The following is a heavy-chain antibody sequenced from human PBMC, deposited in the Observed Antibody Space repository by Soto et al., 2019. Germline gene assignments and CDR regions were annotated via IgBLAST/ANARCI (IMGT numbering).Heavy chain of an antibody. CDR2: ISDSGGST. V-gene: IGHV3-23*01. Sequence: PGGSLRLSCAASGFTFSSYAMTWVRQAPGKGLEWVTAISDSGGSTYYADSVTGRFTISRDNAKKTLYLQLNSLRAEDTAVYYCAKVGDYGDYFDYWGQGTLVTVSS. CDR1: GFTFSSYA. CDR3: AKVGDYGDYFDY. J-gene: IGHJ4*02. D-gene: IGHD4-17*01.